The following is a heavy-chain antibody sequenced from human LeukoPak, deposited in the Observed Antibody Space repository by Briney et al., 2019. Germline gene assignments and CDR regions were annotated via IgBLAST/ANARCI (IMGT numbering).Heavy chain of an antibody. D-gene: IGHD5-18*01. CDR1: GFTFSSYG. Sequence: GGSLRLSCAASGFTFSSYGMHWVRQAPGEGLEWVAVIWYDGSNKYYADSVKGRFTISRDNSKNTLYLQMNSLRAEDTAVYYCAKGYSYGYVYWGQGTLVTVSS. CDR2: IWYDGSNK. CDR3: AKGYSYGYVY. J-gene: IGHJ4*02. V-gene: IGHV3-30*02.